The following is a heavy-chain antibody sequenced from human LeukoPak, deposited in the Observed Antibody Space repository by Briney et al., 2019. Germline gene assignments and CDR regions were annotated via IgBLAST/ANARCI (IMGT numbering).Heavy chain of an antibody. CDR1: GITFRSYG. J-gene: IGHJ5*02. CDR2: IIYDGSDK. D-gene: IGHD4-17*01. V-gene: IGHV3-30*18. Sequence: GRSLRLSCAASGITFRSYGMHWVRQAPGKGLEWVAVIIYDGSDKCYADSVKGRFTISRDNSKNTLYLQMNILRADDTAVYYCAKGARGDTVTSIVGLNWFDPWGQGTLVTVPS. CDR3: AKGARGDTVTSIVGLNWFDP.